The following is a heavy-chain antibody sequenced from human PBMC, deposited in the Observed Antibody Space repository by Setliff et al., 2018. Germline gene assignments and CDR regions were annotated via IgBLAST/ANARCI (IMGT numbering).Heavy chain of an antibody. CDR2: VHFGGDT. Sequence: PSETLSLTCTVSGGSISSYYWSWVRQSPGKGLEWIGFVHFGGDTNYNPSLKSRVTMSADTSNNQFSLNLRSVTAADTAVYFCARHPRVTIFGVVAFDYWGQGILVTVSS. V-gene: IGHV4-59*01. CDR3: ARHPRVTIFGVVAFDY. D-gene: IGHD3-3*01. J-gene: IGHJ4*02. CDR1: GGSISSYY.